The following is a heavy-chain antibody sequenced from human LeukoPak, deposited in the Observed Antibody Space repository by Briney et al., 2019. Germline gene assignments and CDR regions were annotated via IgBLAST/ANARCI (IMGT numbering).Heavy chain of an antibody. D-gene: IGHD6-13*01. Sequence: ASVTVSCKASGYTFTGYYMHWVRQAPGQGLEWMGWINPNSGGTNYAQKFQGWVTMTRDTSISTAYMELSRLRSDDTAVYYCARERRRGSSSWYRIPQAGPNWFDPWGQGTLVTVSS. CDR3: ARERRRGSSSWYRIPQAGPNWFDP. CDR1: GYTFTGYY. V-gene: IGHV1-2*04. J-gene: IGHJ5*02. CDR2: INPNSGGT.